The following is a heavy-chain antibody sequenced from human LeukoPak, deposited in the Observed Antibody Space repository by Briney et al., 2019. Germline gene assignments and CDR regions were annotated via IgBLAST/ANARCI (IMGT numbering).Heavy chain of an antibody. CDR3: AKEGDFYDILTDY. CDR1: GFTFGSYA. D-gene: IGHD3-9*01. V-gene: IGHV3-23*01. J-gene: IGHJ4*02. Sequence: GGSLRLSCAASGFTFGSYAMSWVRQAPGKGLEWVSYISGRGGSTFYADSVKGRLTISRDNSKNTLYLQMNSLRAEDTAVYYCAKEGDFYDILTDYWGQGTLVTVSS. CDR2: ISGRGGST.